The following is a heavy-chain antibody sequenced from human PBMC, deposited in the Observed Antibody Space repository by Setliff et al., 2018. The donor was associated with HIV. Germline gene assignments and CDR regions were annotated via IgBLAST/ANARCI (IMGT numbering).Heavy chain of an antibody. CDR3: ARGVAAAGMLMDV. D-gene: IGHD6-13*01. CDR2: IYNSGTT. J-gene: IGHJ6*03. V-gene: IGHV4-31*03. CDR1: GGSISTNYYY. Sequence: SETLSLTCSVSGGSISTNYYYWSWIRQHPGKGLEWIGYIYNSGTTFYNPSLASRLIMSVDPSKNQFSLKLTSVTAADTAVYYCARGVAAAGMLMDVWGKGTTVTVSS.